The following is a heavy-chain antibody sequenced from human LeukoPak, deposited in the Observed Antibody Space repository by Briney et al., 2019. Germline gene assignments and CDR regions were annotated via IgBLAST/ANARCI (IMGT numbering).Heavy chain of an antibody. D-gene: IGHD2-21*02. Sequence: KNGESLKISCKGSGYSFTSYWIGWVRQVPGKGLEWMGIIYPGDSDTRYSPSFQGQVTISADKSISTAYLQWSSLKASDTAMYYCARGYCGGDCYSLAYYYYYGMDAWGQGTTVTVSS. CDR3: ARGYCGGDCYSLAYYYYYGMDA. V-gene: IGHV5-51*01. CDR1: GYSFTSYW. J-gene: IGHJ6*02. CDR2: IYPGDSDT.